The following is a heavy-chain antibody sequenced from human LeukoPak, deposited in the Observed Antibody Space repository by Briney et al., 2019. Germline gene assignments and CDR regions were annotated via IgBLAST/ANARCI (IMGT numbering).Heavy chain of an antibody. J-gene: IGHJ3*02. CDR3: ARWDFWSHSYAFGI. CDR1: GYTFTSHG. Sequence: ATVKVSCKASGYTFTSHGISWVRQAPGQGLEWMGWISAYNGNTNYAQKLQGRVTMTTDTSTSTAYMELRSLRSDDTAVYYCARWDFWSHSYAFGIWGQGTMVTVSS. CDR2: ISAYNGNT. D-gene: IGHD3-3*01. V-gene: IGHV1-18*01.